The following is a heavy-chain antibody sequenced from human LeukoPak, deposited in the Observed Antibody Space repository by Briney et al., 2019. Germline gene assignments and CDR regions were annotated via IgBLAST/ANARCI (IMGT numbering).Heavy chain of an antibody. CDR3: ARGYPSGWSSNYYYYYGMDV. CDR2: IYHSGST. D-gene: IGHD6-19*01. CDR1: GGSISSSNW. J-gene: IGHJ6*02. V-gene: IGHV4-4*02. Sequence: SGTLSLTCAVSGGSISSSNWWSWVRQPPGKGLEWIGEIYHSGSTNYNPSLKSRVTISVDKSKNQFSLKLSSVTAADTAVYYCARGYPSGWSSNYYYYYGMDVWGQGTTVTVSS.